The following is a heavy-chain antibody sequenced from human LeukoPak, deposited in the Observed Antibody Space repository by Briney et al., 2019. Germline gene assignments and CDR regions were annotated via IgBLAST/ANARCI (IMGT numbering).Heavy chain of an antibody. D-gene: IGHD3-16*01. V-gene: IGHV3-30*03. CDR3: AREGIDGGYLDY. CDR2: ISYDGSNK. Sequence: QTGGSLRLSCAASGFTFSSYGMHWVRQAPGKGLEWVAVISYDGSNKYYADSVKGRFTISRDNSKNTLYLQMNSLRAEDTAVYYCAREGIDGGYLDYWGQGTLVTVSS. CDR1: GFTFSSYG. J-gene: IGHJ4*02.